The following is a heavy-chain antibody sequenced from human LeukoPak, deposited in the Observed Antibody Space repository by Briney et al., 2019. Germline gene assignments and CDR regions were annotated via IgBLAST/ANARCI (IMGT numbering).Heavy chain of an antibody. V-gene: IGHV5-51*01. D-gene: IGHD2-15*01. Sequence: KTGESLKISCKGSGYSFTSYWIGWVRQMPGKGLEWMGIIYPGDSDTRYSPSFQGQVTISVDKSISTAYLQWGNLKATDTALYYCARLPCTGGSCSKTFDYWGQGTLVTVYS. CDR1: GYSFTSYW. CDR2: IYPGDSDT. J-gene: IGHJ4*02. CDR3: ARLPCTGGSCSKTFDY.